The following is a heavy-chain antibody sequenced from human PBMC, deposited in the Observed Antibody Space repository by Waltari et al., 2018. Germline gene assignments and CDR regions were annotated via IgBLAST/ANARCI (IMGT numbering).Heavy chain of an antibody. V-gene: IGHV3-7*01. CDR2: INPHGSEK. J-gene: IGHJ4*02. Sequence: EVQLVESGGGLLPAGGSLRLSCAASGFTFSKDWMDWVRRAPGQGLEWVANINPHGSEKYYVDSVGGRVTISRDNAKNSLSLQINSLRAEDTAVYYCSNSLNDWGQGTLVTVSS. CDR1: GFTFSKDW. D-gene: IGHD1-1*01. CDR3: SNSLND.